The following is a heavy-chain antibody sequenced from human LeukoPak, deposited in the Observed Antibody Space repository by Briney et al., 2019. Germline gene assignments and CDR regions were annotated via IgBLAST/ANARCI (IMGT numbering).Heavy chain of an antibody. CDR1: GFTFSSYA. CDR3: ARNLWYYDFWSGFFSTIDY. Sequence: GGSLRLSCAASGFTFSSYAMSWVRQAPGKGLEWVSAISGSGGSTYYADSVKGRFTISRDNSKNTLYLQMNSLRAEDTAVYYRARNLWYYDFWSGFFSTIDYWGQGTLVTVSS. J-gene: IGHJ4*02. V-gene: IGHV3-23*01. D-gene: IGHD3-3*01. CDR2: ISGSGGST.